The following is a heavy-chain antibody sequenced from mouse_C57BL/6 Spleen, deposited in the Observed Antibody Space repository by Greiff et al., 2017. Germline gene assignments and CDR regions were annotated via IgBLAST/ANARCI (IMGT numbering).Heavy chain of an antibody. CDR3: ASGYYGYDDMDY. V-gene: IGHV1-19*01. Sequence: VQLQQSGPVLVKPGASVKMSCKASGYTFTDYYMNWVKQSHGKSLEWIGVINPYNGGTSYNQKFKGKATLTVDKSSSTAYMELNSLTSEDSAVYYCASGYYGYDDMDYWGQGTSVTVSS. J-gene: IGHJ4*01. CDR2: INPYNGGT. CDR1: GYTFTDYY. D-gene: IGHD2-2*01.